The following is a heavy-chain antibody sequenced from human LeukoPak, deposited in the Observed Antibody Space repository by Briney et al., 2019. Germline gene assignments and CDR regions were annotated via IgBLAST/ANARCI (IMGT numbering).Heavy chain of an antibody. D-gene: IGHD1-26*01. Sequence: GGSLRLSCAASGFTFSSYGMHWVRQAPGKGLEWVAFIRYDGYNKYYADSVKGRFTISRDNIKNTLDLQMNSLSAGDTAVYYCAKLRGVGATTGYFDYWGQGTLVTVSS. CDR2: IRYDGYNK. CDR1: GFTFSSYG. J-gene: IGHJ4*02. V-gene: IGHV3-30*02. CDR3: AKLRGVGATTGYFDY.